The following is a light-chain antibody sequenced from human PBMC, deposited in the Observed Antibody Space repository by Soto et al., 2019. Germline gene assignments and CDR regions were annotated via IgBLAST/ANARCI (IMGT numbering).Light chain of an antibody. V-gene: IGLV2-11*01. J-gene: IGLJ1*01. CDR2: DVS. CDR3: CSYAGSSTYV. CDR1: SSDVGGYNY. Sequence: QSALTQPRSVSGSPGQSVTISCTGTSSDVGGYNYVSWYQQHPGKAPKLMIYDVSKRPSGVPDRFSGSKSGNTASLTISGLQAEDEADYSCCSYAGSSTYVFGTGTKVPVL.